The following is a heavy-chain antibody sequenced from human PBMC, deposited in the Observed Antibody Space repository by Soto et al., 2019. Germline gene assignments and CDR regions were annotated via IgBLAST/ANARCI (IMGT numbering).Heavy chain of an antibody. Sequence: GGSLRLSCAASGFTFSNYAMHWVRQAPGKGLKWVAVISFDGTYKYYADSVKGRFAISRDNSKNTVYLQMNSLRPEDTAVYYCARSTPYVDADTLDVWGQGTTVTVSS. D-gene: IGHD2-2*01. V-gene: IGHV3-30*09. CDR3: ARSTPYVDADTLDV. J-gene: IGHJ6*02. CDR2: ISFDGTYK. CDR1: GFTFSNYA.